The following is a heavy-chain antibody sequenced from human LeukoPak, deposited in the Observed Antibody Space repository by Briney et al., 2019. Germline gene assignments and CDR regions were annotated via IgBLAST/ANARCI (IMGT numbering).Heavy chain of an antibody. Sequence: SETLSLTCTVSDASISSRRYHWGWLRQPPGKGLEWIGSIYYTGTTYYNPSLKSRVTISVDTSKTQFSLHLNSVTAADTAVYYCAKIEPGRFDYWGQGTLVTVSS. CDR3: AKIEPGRFDY. D-gene: IGHD1-14*01. V-gene: IGHV4-39*07. CDR2: IYYTGTT. J-gene: IGHJ4*02. CDR1: DASISSRRYH.